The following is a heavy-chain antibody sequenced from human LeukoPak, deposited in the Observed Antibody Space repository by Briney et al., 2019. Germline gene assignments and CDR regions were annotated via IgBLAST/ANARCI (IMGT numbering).Heavy chain of an antibody. J-gene: IGHJ6*02. Sequence: PSETLSLTCTVSGGSISSYYWSWIRQPPGKGLEWIGYIYYSGSTNYNPSLKSRVTISVDTSKNQFSLKLSSVTAADTAVYYCARDSGPNYYYYYGMDVWGQGNTVTVSS. CDR1: GGSISSYY. CDR3: ARDSGPNYYYYYGMDV. D-gene: IGHD5-12*01. CDR2: IYYSGST. V-gene: IGHV4-59*01.